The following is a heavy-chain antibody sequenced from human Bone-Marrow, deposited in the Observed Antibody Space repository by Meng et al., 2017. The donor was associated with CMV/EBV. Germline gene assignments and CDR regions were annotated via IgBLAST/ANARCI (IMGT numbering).Heavy chain of an antibody. CDR3: ASASGSLYYYYYYGMDV. CDR1: GFTFSSYA. J-gene: IGHJ6*02. Sequence: GESLKISCAASGFTFSSYAMHWVRQAPGKGLEWVAVISYDGSNKYYADSVKGRFTISRDNAKNSLYLQMNSLRAEDTAVYYCASASGSLYYYYYYGMDVWGQGNTVTVSS. D-gene: IGHD1-26*01. CDR2: ISYDGSNK. V-gene: IGHV3-30-3*01.